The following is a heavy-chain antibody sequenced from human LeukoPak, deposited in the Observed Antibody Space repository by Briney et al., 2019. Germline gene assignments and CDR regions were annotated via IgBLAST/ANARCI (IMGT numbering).Heavy chain of an antibody. D-gene: IGHD2-2*01. CDR2: ISGHSSNT. J-gene: IGHJ3*02. CDR3: ASSVYQSRVVPVQNAFDI. V-gene: IGHV1-18*01. Sequence: ASVKVSCKASGYTFTSNGISWVRQAPGQGLEWMGWISGHSSNTNYAQKFQGRVTMTTDTSTSTGYMELRSLRSDDTAVYYCASSVYQSRVVPVQNAFDIWGQGTMVTVSS. CDR1: GYTFTSNG.